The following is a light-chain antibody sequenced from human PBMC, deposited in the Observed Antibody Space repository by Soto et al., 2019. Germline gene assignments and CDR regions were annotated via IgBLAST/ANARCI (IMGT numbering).Light chain of an antibody. Sequence: QSVLTQPPSASGTPGQRVTISCSGSSSNIGSNSVNWYQQLPKTAPKLLIYSDNQRPSGVPDRLSGSKSGTSASLAINGLQSEDEADYYCAAWDDSLTGVVFGGGTKLTVL. V-gene: IGLV1-44*01. CDR2: SDN. CDR3: AAWDDSLTGVV. CDR1: SSNIGSNS. J-gene: IGLJ2*01.